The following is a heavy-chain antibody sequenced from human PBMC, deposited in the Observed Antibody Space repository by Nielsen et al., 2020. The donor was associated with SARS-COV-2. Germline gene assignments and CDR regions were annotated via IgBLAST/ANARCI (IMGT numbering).Heavy chain of an antibody. Sequence: GESLKISRAASGFTFSSYSMNWVRQAPGKGLEWVSYISSSSSTIYYADSVKGRFTISRDNAKNSLYLQMNSLRDEDTAVYYCARDQLELPAGYYYYMDVWGKGTTVTVSS. V-gene: IGHV3-48*02. J-gene: IGHJ6*03. CDR3: ARDQLELPAGYYYYMDV. D-gene: IGHD1-7*01. CDR1: GFTFSSYS. CDR2: ISSSSSTI.